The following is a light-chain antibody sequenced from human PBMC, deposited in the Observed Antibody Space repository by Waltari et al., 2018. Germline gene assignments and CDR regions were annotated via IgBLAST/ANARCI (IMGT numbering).Light chain of an antibody. J-gene: IGLJ3*02. V-gene: IGLV4-69*01. CDR2: VNSDGSH. CDR3: QTGGHGTWV. CDR1: SGHSSNI. Sequence: QLVVTQSPSASASLGASVKLTCPLSSGHSSNIIALLQQQPEKGPRYLMKVNSDGSHSRGDEIPDRFSGSSSGAERYLTISSLQAEDEADYYCQTGGHGTWVFGGGTKLTVL.